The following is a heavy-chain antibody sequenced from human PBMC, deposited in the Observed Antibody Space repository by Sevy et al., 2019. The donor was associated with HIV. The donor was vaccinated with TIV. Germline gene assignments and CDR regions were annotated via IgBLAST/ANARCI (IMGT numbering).Heavy chain of an antibody. Sequence: GGSLRLSCAASGFSISNNYTAWVRQAPGKGLEWVSVMYSGGSPYYADSAKGRFALSKDMSKNTVYLQMNSLRAEDTAVYYCAGGYCGGGSCTAFDPWGQGTLVTVSS. CDR1: GFSISNNY. V-gene: IGHV3-66*01. D-gene: IGHD2-15*01. J-gene: IGHJ5*02. CDR3: AGGYCGGGSCTAFDP. CDR2: MYSGGSP.